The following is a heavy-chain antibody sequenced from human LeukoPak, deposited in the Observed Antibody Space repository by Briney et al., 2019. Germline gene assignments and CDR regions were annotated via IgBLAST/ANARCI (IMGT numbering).Heavy chain of an antibody. CDR1: GFTFSSYS. D-gene: IGHD3-10*01. CDR3: ARLYGSGSHPPFDY. Sequence: GGSLRLSCAASGFTFSSYSMNWVRQAPGKGLEWVSSISSSSSYIYYADSVKGRFTISRDNAKNSLYLQMNSLRAEDTAMYYCARLYGSGSHPPFDYWGQGTLVTVSS. CDR2: ISSSSSYI. V-gene: IGHV3-21*04. J-gene: IGHJ4*02.